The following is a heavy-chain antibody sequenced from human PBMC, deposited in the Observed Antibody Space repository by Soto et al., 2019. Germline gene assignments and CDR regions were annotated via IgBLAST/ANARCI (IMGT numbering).Heavy chain of an antibody. CDR1: GYTLTRYG. Sequence: VQLIQSGGEVRKPGASVKVSCKASGYTLTRYGLTWMRQAPGQGLEWVGWISSHSGNANYAQKLQGRVNMTIDTSTTTAYMELRRLTSDDTAVYYCASGREGVSGSYFDFWGQGILVSVSS. CDR3: ASGREGVSGSYFDF. V-gene: IGHV1-18*01. CDR2: ISSHSGNA. D-gene: IGHD1-26*01. J-gene: IGHJ4*02.